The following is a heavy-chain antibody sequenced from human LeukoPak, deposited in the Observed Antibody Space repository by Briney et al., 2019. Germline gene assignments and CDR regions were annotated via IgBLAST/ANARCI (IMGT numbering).Heavy chain of an antibody. CDR1: GFTFSSYG. Sequence: PGRSLRLSCAASGFTFSSYGMHWVRQAPGKGLECVALISYDGSKKYYADSVKGRFTISRDNSKNTLYLQMNSLRAEDTAVYYCARDQTRYFDYWGQGTLVSVSS. V-gene: IGHV3-30*03. J-gene: IGHJ4*02. CDR3: ARDQTRYFDY. D-gene: IGHD3-9*01. CDR2: ISYDGSKK.